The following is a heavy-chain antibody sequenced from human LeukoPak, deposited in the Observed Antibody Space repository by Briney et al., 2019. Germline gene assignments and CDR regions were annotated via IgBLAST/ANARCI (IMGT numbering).Heavy chain of an antibody. CDR2: IYYSGST. CDR1: GGSVSSGSYY. D-gene: IGHD3-22*01. V-gene: IGHV4-39*01. Sequence: PSETLSLTCTVSGGSVSSGSYYWSWIRQPPGKGLEWIGSIYYSGSTYYNPSLKSRVTISVDTSKNQFSLKLSSVTAADTAVYYCARQSPGSSGYYYVYWGQGTLVTVSS. J-gene: IGHJ4*02. CDR3: ARQSPGSSGYYYVY.